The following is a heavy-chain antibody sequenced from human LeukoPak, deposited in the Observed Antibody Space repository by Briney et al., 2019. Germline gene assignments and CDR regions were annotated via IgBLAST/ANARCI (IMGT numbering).Heavy chain of an antibody. V-gene: IGHV3-30*02. Sequence: PGGSLRVSCAASGFTFSSYGMHWVRQAPGKGLEWVAFIRCDGSNKYYADSVKGRFTISRDNSKNTLYLQMNSLRAEDTAVYYCAKDALNYYDSSGYYLYYFDYWGQGTLVTVSS. D-gene: IGHD3-22*01. CDR3: AKDALNYYDSSGYYLYYFDY. CDR1: GFTFSSYG. J-gene: IGHJ4*02. CDR2: IRCDGSNK.